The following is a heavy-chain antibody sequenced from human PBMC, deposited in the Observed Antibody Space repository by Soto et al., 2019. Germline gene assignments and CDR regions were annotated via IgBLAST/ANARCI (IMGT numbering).Heavy chain of an antibody. D-gene: IGHD6-19*01. Sequence: QVQLVQSGAEVKKPGASVKVSWKASGYTFSSYDINWVRHATGQGLEWMGWLNPNSGDTGYAQKFQGRVTLTRNTSINTAYIELSSLTSDDTAVYYCATSGGGWYLYWGQGTLVTVSS. J-gene: IGHJ4*02. CDR3: ATSGGGWYLY. V-gene: IGHV1-8*01. CDR1: GYTFSSYD. CDR2: LNPNSGDT.